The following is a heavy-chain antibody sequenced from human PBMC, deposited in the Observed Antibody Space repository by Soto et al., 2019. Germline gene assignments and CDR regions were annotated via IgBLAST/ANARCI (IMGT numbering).Heavy chain of an antibody. CDR1: GYTFTSYA. V-gene: IGHV1-3*01. Sequence: ASVKVSCKASGYTFTSYAMHWVRQAPGQRLVWMGWINAGNGNTKYSQKFQGRVTITRDTSASTAYMELSSLRAEDTAVYYCARSNDTHSCGWYGVVYCYGMDVWGQGTTVTVSS. CDR2: INAGNGNT. J-gene: IGHJ6*02. D-gene: IGHD6-19*01. CDR3: ARSNDTHSCGWYGVVYCYGMDV.